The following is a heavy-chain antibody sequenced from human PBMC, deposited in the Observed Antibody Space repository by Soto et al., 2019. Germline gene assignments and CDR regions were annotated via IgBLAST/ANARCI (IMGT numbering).Heavy chain of an antibody. V-gene: IGHV3-72*01. D-gene: IGHD1-26*01. CDR2: SRNKANSYTI. J-gene: IGHJ4*02. CDR1: GFTFSDHY. CDR3: ATSPGGGPRHFDY. Sequence: EVQLVESGGDLVQPGGSLRLSCAASGFTFSDHYMDWVRQAPGKGLEWIARSRNKANSYTIEYAASVKGRFTISRDDSKSTRYLLMNSLKSEDTAVYYCATSPGGGPRHFDYWGQGTLVTVSS.